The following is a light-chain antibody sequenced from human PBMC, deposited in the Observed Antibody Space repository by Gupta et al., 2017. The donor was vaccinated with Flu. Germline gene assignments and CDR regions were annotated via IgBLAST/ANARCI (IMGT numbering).Light chain of an antibody. CDR1: QSMNVW. V-gene: IGKV1-5*03. CDR3: QKYNSYPLT. Sequence: IEMSQSPSNLDASVGDNVPITCQASQSMNVWMAWYQQRPGKAPSLLICKASDLQSGVPSRFSGSGSGTKFTLTISSLQPEDVATYYCQKYNSYPLTFGGGTKVEIK. CDR2: KAS. J-gene: IGKJ4*01.